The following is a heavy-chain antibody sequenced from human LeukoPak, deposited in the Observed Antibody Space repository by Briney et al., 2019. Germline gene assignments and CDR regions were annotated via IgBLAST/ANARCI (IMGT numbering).Heavy chain of an antibody. J-gene: IGHJ3*02. Sequence: SETLSLTCTVSGGSIDNFYWSWIRHSPGKGLERIGYLYYTGITNYTPSLRRRVTISLDRSKNQFYLNLKSVTVADSAVYYCARERSSYGAFEIWGQGTMVTVSA. CDR1: GGSIDNFY. CDR2: LYYTGIT. D-gene: IGHD5-18*01. CDR3: ARERSSYGAFEI. V-gene: IGHV4-59*12.